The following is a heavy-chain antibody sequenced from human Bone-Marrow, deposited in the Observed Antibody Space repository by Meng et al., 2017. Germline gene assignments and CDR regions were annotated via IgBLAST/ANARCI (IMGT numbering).Heavy chain of an antibody. V-gene: IGHV3-21*01. Sequence: GESLKISCAASGFTFSSYSMNWVRQAPGKGLEWVSSISSSSYIYYADSVKGRFTISRDNAKNSLYLQMNSLRAEDTAVYYCARDTPYYYDSSGYRKGVDYWGQGTLVTVSS. CDR2: ISSSSYI. D-gene: IGHD3-22*01. CDR1: GFTFSSYS. CDR3: ARDTPYYYDSSGYRKGVDY. J-gene: IGHJ4*02.